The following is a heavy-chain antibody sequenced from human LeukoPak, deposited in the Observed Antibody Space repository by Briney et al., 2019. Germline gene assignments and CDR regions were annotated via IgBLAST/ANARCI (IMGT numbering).Heavy chain of an antibody. J-gene: IGHJ4*02. CDR1: GFTFSNYA. V-gene: IGHV3-23*01. Sequence: GGSLRLSCAASGFTFSNYAMSWVRQAPGKGLEWVSGISDSGGSTHYADSVKGRFTISRDNSKNTLYLQMNSLRAEDTAVYYCATEPKGYSSRTLDCWGQGTLVTVSS. CDR3: ATEPKGYSSRTLDC. D-gene: IGHD6-13*01. CDR2: ISDSGGST.